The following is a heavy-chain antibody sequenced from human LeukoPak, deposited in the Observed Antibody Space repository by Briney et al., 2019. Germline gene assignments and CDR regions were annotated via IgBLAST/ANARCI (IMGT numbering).Heavy chain of an antibody. CDR1: GYRFSTNW. CDR2: IYPGDSDT. J-gene: IGHJ6*01. Sequence: GESLEISFKGPGYRFSTNWIDWGRPRPGKGPEWMGIIYPGDSDTRYSPSFQGQVTISADKSISTAYVQWSSLKASDTAMYYCVRVLWTWALNYYYGMDVWGQGTTVTVSS. V-gene: IGHV5-51*01. CDR3: VRVLWTWALNYYYGMDV. D-gene: IGHD2-8*02.